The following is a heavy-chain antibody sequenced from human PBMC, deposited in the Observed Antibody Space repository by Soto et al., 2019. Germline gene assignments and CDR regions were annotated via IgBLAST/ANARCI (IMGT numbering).Heavy chain of an antibody. CDR2: LNGGTGQT. V-gene: IGHV1-3*01. J-gene: IGHJ6*02. Sequence: ASVKVSCKASGYTFSTYGMHWVRQAPGQSLEWMGWLNGGTGQTRYSQRFQDRVIITRDTSASTGYMELSSLRSEDTAVYYCARGKGMEENYFYYGLDIWGQGTTVTVS. CDR3: ARGKGMEENYFYYGLDI. CDR1: GYTFSTYG. D-gene: IGHD1-1*01.